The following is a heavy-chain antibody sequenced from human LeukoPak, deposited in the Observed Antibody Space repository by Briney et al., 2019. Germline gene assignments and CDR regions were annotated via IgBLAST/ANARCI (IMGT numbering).Heavy chain of an antibody. V-gene: IGHV4-34*01. Sequence: SETLSLTCAVYGGSFSGYYWSWIRQPPGKGLEWIGEINHSGSTNYNPSLKSRVTISVDTSKNQFSLKLSSVTAADTAVYYCARRGGGSGSSRIDYWGQGTLVTVSS. CDR2: INHSGST. J-gene: IGHJ4*02. D-gene: IGHD3-10*01. CDR1: GGSFSGYY. CDR3: ARRGGGSGSSRIDY.